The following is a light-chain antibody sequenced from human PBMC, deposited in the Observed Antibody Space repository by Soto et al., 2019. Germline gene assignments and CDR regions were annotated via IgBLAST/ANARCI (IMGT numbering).Light chain of an antibody. CDR3: QQFGGSSWT. CDR1: QSVSSNY. Sequence: EIVLTQSPGTLSLSPGERATLSCRASQSVSSNYLAWYQQKPGQAPRLLIYGASSRATGIPGRFSGSGSGTDFALTISRLEPEDVAVYYCQQFGGSSWTFGQGTKVEI. CDR2: GAS. J-gene: IGKJ1*01. V-gene: IGKV3-20*01.